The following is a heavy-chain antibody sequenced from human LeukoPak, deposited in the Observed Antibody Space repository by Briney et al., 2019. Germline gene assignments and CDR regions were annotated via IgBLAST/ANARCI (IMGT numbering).Heavy chain of an antibody. V-gene: IGHV1-8*01. CDR2: MNPNSGNT. CDR1: GYTFTIYD. Sequence: ASVKVSFTASGYTFTIYDINWVRQAIGQGRGRMGWMNPNSGNTGYAQKFQGRVTMTRNTSISTAYMELSSLRSADTAVYHCASSSSGGAEFDYWGQGTLVTVSS. D-gene: IGHD3-16*01. J-gene: IGHJ4*02. CDR3: ASSSSGGAEFDY.